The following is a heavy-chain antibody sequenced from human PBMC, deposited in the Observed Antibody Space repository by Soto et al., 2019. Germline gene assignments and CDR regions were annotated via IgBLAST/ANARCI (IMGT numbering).Heavy chain of an antibody. Sequence: GGSLRLSCAASGFTFSSYAMIWVRQAPGKGLEWVSAISVSGGSTYYADSVKGRFTISRDNSKNTLYLQMNSLRAEDTAVYYCAKDWYYDILTGYYTLGMDVWGQGTTVTVSS. CDR3: AKDWYYDILTGYYTLGMDV. CDR2: ISVSGGST. CDR1: GFTFSSYA. J-gene: IGHJ6*02. V-gene: IGHV3-23*01. D-gene: IGHD3-9*01.